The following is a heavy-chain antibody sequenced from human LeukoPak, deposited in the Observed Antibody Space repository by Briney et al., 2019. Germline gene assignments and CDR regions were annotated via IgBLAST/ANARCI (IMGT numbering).Heavy chain of an antibody. CDR2: ISSSSSTI. J-gene: IGHJ3*02. Sequence: GGSLRLSCAASGFTFSSYSMNWVRQAPGKGLEWVSYISSSSSTIYYADSVKGRFTISRDNSKNTLYLQMNSLRAEDTAVYYCAKEGGSSSWPDAFDMWGQGTMVTVSS. V-gene: IGHV3-48*01. CDR3: AKEGGSSSWPDAFDM. D-gene: IGHD6-13*01. CDR1: GFTFSSYS.